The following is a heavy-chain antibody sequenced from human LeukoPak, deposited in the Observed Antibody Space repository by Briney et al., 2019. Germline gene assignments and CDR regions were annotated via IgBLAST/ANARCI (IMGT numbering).Heavy chain of an antibody. CDR3: ARGSRGAFDY. D-gene: IGHD3-16*01. V-gene: IGHV3-7*01. Sequence: PGGSLRLSCVASGFTFSTYGMSWVRQAPGKGLEWVANIKQDGSEKYYVDSVKGRFTISRDNAKNSLYLQMNSLRAEDTAVYYCARGSRGAFDYWGQGTLVTVSS. CDR2: IKQDGSEK. CDR1: GFTFSTYG. J-gene: IGHJ4*02.